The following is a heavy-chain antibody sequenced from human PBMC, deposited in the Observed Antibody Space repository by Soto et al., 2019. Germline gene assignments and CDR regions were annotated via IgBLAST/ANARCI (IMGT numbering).Heavy chain of an antibody. CDR2: INPATGAA. Sequence: QLHLVQSGAVVKKPGASVTVSCSASGYPVTAYYMHWVRQAPGRGLEWMGGINPATGAAKYTQTLGGRVTMTRDTSTSTVFMELSGLTSEDTAVFYWARGGGVGVAGSAAFDMWGQGTLVTVSS. CDR3: ARGGGVGVAGSAAFDM. D-gene: IGHD3-3*01. CDR1: GYPVTAYY. J-gene: IGHJ3*02. V-gene: IGHV1-2*02.